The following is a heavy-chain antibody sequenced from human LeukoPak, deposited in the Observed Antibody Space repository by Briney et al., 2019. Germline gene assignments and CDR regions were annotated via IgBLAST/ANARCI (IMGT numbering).Heavy chain of an antibody. J-gene: IGHJ4*02. CDR1: GFTFSTYW. CDR3: ARALRIAVVDY. V-gene: IGHV3-74*01. Sequence: GGSLRLSCADSGFTFSTYWMHWVRQAPGKGLVWVSRISHDGSSTYYADSVKGRSTISRDNGKNTLYLQMNSLGAEDTAVYYCARALRIAVVDYWGQGTLVTVSS. CDR2: ISHDGSST. D-gene: IGHD2-15*01.